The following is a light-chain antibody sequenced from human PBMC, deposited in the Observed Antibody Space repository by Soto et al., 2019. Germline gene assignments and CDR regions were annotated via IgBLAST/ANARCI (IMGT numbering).Light chain of an antibody. V-gene: IGLV2-14*03. CDR1: SRDVGSYNS. CDR3: SSFTSSTSYV. J-gene: IGLJ1*01. Sequence: QSVLAHPASVSVAPEQLIAIPCTGNSRDVGSYNSVSWYQQYPGKAPKLMIHDVNNRPSGISDRFSGSKSGNTASLTISGLQAEDEADYYCSSFTSSTSYVFGTGTKVTVL. CDR2: DVN.